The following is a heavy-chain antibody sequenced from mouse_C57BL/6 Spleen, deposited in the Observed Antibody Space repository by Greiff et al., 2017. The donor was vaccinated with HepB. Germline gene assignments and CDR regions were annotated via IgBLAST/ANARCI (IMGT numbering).Heavy chain of an antibody. CDR1: GYTFTDYN. CDR3: ARRYGSSYWYFEV. Sequence: VQLKESGPELVKPGASVKIPCKASGYTFTDYNMDWVKQSHGKSLEWIGDINPNNGGTIYNQKFKGKATLTVDKSSSTAYMELRSLTSEDTAVYYCARRYGSSYWYFEVWGTGTTVTVSS. CDR2: INPNNGGT. D-gene: IGHD1-1*01. J-gene: IGHJ1*03. V-gene: IGHV1-18*01.